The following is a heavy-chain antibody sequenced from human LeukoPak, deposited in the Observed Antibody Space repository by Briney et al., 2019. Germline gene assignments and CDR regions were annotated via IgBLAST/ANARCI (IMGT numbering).Heavy chain of an antibody. CDR1: DDSVSSADYY. V-gene: IGHV4-30-4*01. CDR3: ARSGYGDLYFDS. D-gene: IGHD4-17*01. CDR2: IFYSGSS. Sequence: PSETLSLTCTVSDDSVSSADYYWSWIRQPPGKGLEWIAYIFYSGSSYYNPSLESRLTISIDTSKYQFSLKLNSVTAADTAVYYCARSGYGDLYFDSWGQGALVTVSS. J-gene: IGHJ4*02.